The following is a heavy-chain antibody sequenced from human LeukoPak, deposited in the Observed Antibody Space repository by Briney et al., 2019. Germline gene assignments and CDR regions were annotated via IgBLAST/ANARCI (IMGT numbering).Heavy chain of an antibody. D-gene: IGHD2-21*02. V-gene: IGHV3-30*18. CDR1: GFTFSSYG. J-gene: IGHJ4*02. CDR2: ISYDGSNK. Sequence: PGGSLRLSCAASGFTFSSYGMHWVRQAPGKGLEWVAVISYDGSNKYYADSVKGRFTISRDNSKNTLYLQMNSLRAEDTAVYYCVKASCGGDCYYFDYWGQGTLVTVSS. CDR3: VKASCGGDCYYFDY.